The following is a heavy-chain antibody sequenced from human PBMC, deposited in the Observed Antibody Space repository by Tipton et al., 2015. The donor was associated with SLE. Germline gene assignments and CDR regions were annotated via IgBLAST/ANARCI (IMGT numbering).Heavy chain of an antibody. Sequence: TLSLTCTVSGGSISSGGYYWSWIRQHPGKGLEWIGYIYTSGSTNYNPSLKSRVTISVDTSKNQFSLKLSSVTAADTAVYYCASSRGWVVASLHPWGQGTLVTVSS. V-gene: IGHV4-31*03. J-gene: IGHJ5*02. CDR2: IYTSGST. CDR1: GGSISSGGYY. D-gene: IGHD2-15*01. CDR3: ASSRGWVVASLHP.